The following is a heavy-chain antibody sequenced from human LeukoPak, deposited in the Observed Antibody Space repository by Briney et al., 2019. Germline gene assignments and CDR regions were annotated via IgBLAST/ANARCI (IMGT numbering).Heavy chain of an antibody. V-gene: IGHV3-33*01. CDR2: IWYDGSNK. Sequence: PGGSLRLSCAASGFTFSSYGMHWVRQAPGKGLEWVAVIWYDGSNKYYADSVKGRFTISRDNSKNTLYLQMNSLRAEDTAVYYCARDPWLRLGGYLDYWGRGTLVTVSS. CDR1: GFTFSSYG. CDR3: ARDPWLRLGGYLDY. D-gene: IGHD5-12*01. J-gene: IGHJ4*02.